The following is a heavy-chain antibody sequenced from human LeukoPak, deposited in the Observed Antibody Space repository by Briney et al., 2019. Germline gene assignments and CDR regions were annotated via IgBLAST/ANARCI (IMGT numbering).Heavy chain of an antibody. CDR2: ISYDGSNK. CDR3: AKDWGGGYYDSSQTLDY. Sequence: GGSLRLSCAASGFTFSSYGMHWVLQAPGKGLEWVAVISYDGSNKYYADSVKGRFTISRDNSKNTLYLQMNSLRAEDTAVYYCAKDWGGGYYDSSQTLDYWGQGTLVTVSS. CDR1: GFTFSSYG. D-gene: IGHD3-22*01. J-gene: IGHJ4*02. V-gene: IGHV3-30*18.